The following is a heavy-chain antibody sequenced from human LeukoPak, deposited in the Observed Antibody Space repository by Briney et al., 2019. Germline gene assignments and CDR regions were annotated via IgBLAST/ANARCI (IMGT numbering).Heavy chain of an antibody. CDR2: IYYSGTT. D-gene: IGHD3/OR15-3a*01. V-gene: IGHV4-59*03. J-gene: IGHJ6*03. CDR3: ARGLDRGNYYYMDV. Sequence: PSETLSLTCTVSSGSISSYYWSWIRQPPGKELEWIGYIYYSGTTNYNPSLNSRVTISLDASKKQLSLTLNSVTTADTAVYYCARGLDRGNYYYMDVWGKGTTVIVSS. CDR1: SGSISSYY.